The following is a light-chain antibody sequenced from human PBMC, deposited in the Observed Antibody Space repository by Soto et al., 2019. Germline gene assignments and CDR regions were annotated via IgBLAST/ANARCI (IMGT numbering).Light chain of an antibody. CDR2: DAS. Sequence: DIQMTQSPSSLSVSVGDRVTITCQASQDIINYLNWYQQKPGKAPKLLIYDASNLAVGVPSRFGGSGSGTDFTFTISSLQPEDFATYYCQHYADPPLTFGGGTKVEIK. CDR1: QDIINY. V-gene: IGKV1-33*01. J-gene: IGKJ4*01. CDR3: QHYADPPLT.